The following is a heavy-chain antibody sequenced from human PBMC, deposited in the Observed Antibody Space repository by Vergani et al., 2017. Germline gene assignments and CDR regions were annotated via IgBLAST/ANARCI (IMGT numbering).Heavy chain of an antibody. Sequence: DVQLVESGGGLVEPGGSIRLFCAASGFTFINAWMGCVRQAPGKGLEWVGRIKSKTNGETTDYGTPVKGRFTISRDDSKNTLYLQMNSLKTEDTGVYYCNTDSLVANMWGQGTLVTVSS. J-gene: IGHJ4*02. CDR3: NTDSLVANM. V-gene: IGHV3-15*01. D-gene: IGHD5-12*01. CDR2: IKSKTNGETT. CDR1: GFTFINAW.